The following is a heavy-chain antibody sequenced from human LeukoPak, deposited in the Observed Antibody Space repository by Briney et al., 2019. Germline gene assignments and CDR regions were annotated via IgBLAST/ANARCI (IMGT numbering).Heavy chain of an antibody. CDR1: GFTFSKYA. V-gene: IGHV3-23*01. Sequence: PGASLRLSCAASGFTFSKYAMSWVGQAPGKGVEGVSGISGSGGSKYYEDSVKGRFNISRNNFKNTVYLEVDSLRPEDTAVYYCAKTRAYYYDSSGYSDYWGQGTLVTVSS. J-gene: IGHJ4*02. CDR2: ISGSGGSK. CDR3: AKTRAYYYDSSGYSDY. D-gene: IGHD3-22*01.